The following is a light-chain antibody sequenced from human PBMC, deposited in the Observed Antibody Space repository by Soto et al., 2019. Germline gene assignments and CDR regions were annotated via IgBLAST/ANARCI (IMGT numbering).Light chain of an antibody. CDR3: VSWDSSLGAYV. J-gene: IGLJ1*01. CDR2: DDN. V-gene: IGLV1-51*01. CDR1: GSNIGGNS. Sequence: QSVLTQPPSGSAAPGQKGTISCSRTGSNIGGNSVSWYQRLPGTAPTLLIFDDNKRHSGIPDRFSGSESGTSATLGITGFQPGDEAEYYCVSWDSSLGAYVFGTGTKVTVL.